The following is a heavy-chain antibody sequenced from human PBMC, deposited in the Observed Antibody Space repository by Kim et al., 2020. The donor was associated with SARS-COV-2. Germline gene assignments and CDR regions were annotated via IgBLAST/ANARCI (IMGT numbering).Heavy chain of an antibody. V-gene: IGHV1-46*01. CDR3: ARMDYSNY. J-gene: IGHJ4*02. CDR2: GGST. Sequence: GGSTSYEQKFQGRVTMTRDTSTSTVYMELSSLRSEDTAVYYCARMDYSNYWGQGTLVTVSS.